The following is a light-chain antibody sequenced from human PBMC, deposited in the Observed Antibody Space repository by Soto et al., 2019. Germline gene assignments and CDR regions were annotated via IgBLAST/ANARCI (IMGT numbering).Light chain of an antibody. CDR2: SDD. CDR1: RSNIGSNN. Sequence: QSVLTQPPSSSGTPGQRVTISCSGSRSNIGSNNVYWYQQLPGTAPKLLIYSDDKRPSGVPDRFSGSKSGTSASLAISGLQYEEEADSSCAAWYDSLNGVYGFGPGTKLTVL. J-gene: IGLJ1*01. CDR3: AAWYDSLNGVYG. V-gene: IGLV1-44*01.